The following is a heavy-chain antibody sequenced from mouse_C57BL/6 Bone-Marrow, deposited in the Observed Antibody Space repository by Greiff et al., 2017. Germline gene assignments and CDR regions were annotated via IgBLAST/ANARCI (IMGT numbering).Heavy chain of an antibody. CDR3: ARDGDSNYRACAY. D-gene: IGHD2-5*01. J-gene: IGHJ3*01. Sequence: EVMLVESGGGLVQPGRSLRLSCATSGFTFSDFYMEWVRQAPGKGLEWIAASRNKANDYTTEYSASVKGRFIVSRDTSQSILYLQMNALRAEDTAIYYCARDGDSNYRACAYWGQGTLVTVSA. CDR1: GFTFSDFY. CDR2: SRNKANDYTT. V-gene: IGHV7-1*01.